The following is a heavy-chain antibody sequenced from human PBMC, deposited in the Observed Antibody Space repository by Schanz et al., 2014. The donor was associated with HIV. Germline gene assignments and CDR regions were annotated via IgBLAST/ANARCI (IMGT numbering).Heavy chain of an antibody. CDR1: GFTFSSYG. J-gene: IGHJ6*02. D-gene: IGHD6-6*01. V-gene: IGHV3-33*01. CDR3: ASTEFPYSSSSDYYYGMDV. CDR2: IWFDGSNK. Sequence: VQLLESGGGLVQPGRSLRLSCAASGFTFSSYGMHWVRQAPGKGLEWVAVIWFDGSNKYYADSVKGRFTISRDNSKKTLYLQMNSLRAGDTAVYYCASTEFPYSSSSDYYYGMDVWGQGTTVTVSS.